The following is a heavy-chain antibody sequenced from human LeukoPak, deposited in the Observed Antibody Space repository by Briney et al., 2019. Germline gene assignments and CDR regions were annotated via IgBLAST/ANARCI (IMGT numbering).Heavy chain of an antibody. V-gene: IGHV3-23*01. CDR3: ARDPEAYDSSGYFDY. Sequence: PGGTLRLSCAASGFTFSSYGMSWVRQAPGKGLEWVSAISGSGGSTYYADSVKGRFTISRDNSKNTLYLQMNSLRAEDTAVYYCARDPEAYDSSGYFDYWGQGTLVTVSS. J-gene: IGHJ4*02. D-gene: IGHD3-22*01. CDR1: GFTFSSYG. CDR2: ISGSGGST.